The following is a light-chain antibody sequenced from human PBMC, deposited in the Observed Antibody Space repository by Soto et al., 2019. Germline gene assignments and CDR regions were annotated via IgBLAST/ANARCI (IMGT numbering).Light chain of an antibody. CDR3: QPYGSSPLT. CDR1: QSVKNNN. CDR2: GAS. J-gene: IGKJ4*01. V-gene: IGKV3-20*01. Sequence: EIVLTQSPGTLSLSPGERATLSCRTSQSVKNNNVAWYQQKPGQAPRLLIYGASSRATDIPDRFSGSGSGTDFTLTISRLETEDFAVYRCQPYGSSPLTFGGGTKVDIK.